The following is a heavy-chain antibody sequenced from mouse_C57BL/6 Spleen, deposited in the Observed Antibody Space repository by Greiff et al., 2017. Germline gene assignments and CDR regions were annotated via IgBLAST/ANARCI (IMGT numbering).Heavy chain of an antibody. V-gene: IGHV1-61*01. D-gene: IGHD1-1*01. Sequence: QVQLKQSGAELVRPGSSVKLSCKASGYTFTSYWMDWVKQRPGQGLEWIGNIYPSDSETHYNQKFKDKATLTVDKSSSTAYMQLSSLTSEDSAVYYCATHYGSSYHYAMDYWGQGTSVTVSS. CDR3: ATHYGSSYHYAMDY. J-gene: IGHJ4*01. CDR1: GYTFTSYW. CDR2: IYPSDSET.